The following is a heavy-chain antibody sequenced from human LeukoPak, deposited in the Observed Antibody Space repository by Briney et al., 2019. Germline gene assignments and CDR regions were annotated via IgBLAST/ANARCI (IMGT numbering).Heavy chain of an antibody. D-gene: IGHD2-15*01. J-gene: IGHJ4*02. CDR3: AREDCSGGSCYLGY. V-gene: IGHV3-53*01. CDR2: IYSGGDT. CDR1: GFTVSSNY. Sequence: GGSLRPSCAASGFTVSSNYMSWVRQAPGKGLEWVSVIYSGGDTYYAESVKGRFTISRDTSKNTLYLQLNSLRAEDTAVYYCAREDCSGGSCYLGYWGQGTLVTVST.